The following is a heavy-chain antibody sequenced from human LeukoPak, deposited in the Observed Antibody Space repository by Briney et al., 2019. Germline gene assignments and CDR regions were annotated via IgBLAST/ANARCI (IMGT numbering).Heavy chain of an antibody. CDR1: GGSISSSNW. Sequence: SGTLSLTCAVSGGSISSSNWWSWVRQPPGKGLEWIGEIYHSGSTNYNPSLKSRVTISVDKSKNQFSLKLSSVTAADTAVYYCARVGSGWGRYFDLWGRGTLVTVSS. D-gene: IGHD6-19*01. J-gene: IGHJ2*01. CDR3: ARVGSGWGRYFDL. CDR2: IYHSGST. V-gene: IGHV4-4*02.